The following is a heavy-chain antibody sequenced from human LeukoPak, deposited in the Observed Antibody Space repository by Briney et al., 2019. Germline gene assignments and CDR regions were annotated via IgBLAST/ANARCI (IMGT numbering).Heavy chain of an antibody. J-gene: IGHJ5*02. Sequence: ASVKVSCKASGYTFIDYFIHWVRQAPGQGLEWMGWINPNTGDTNFAQNFQGRVTVTRDTSISTAYMEVSSLRSDDTAVYYCARGQQVVRGWFDPWGQGTLVVVSS. CDR3: ARGQQVVRGWFDP. V-gene: IGHV1-2*02. CDR1: GYTFIDYF. D-gene: IGHD6-13*01. CDR2: INPNTGDT.